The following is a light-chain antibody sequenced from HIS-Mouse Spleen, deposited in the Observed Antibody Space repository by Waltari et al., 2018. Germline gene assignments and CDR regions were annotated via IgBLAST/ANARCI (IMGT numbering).Light chain of an antibody. CDR3: SSYTSSSTLV. Sequence: QSALTQPASVSGSPGQSITISCTGTSRDVGGYTYLSWYQQHPGKAPKLMIYEVSNRPSGVSNRFSGSKSGNTASLTISGLQAEDEADYYCSSYTSSSTLVFGGGTKLTVL. V-gene: IGLV2-14*01. J-gene: IGLJ2*01. CDR1: SRDVGGYTY. CDR2: EVS.